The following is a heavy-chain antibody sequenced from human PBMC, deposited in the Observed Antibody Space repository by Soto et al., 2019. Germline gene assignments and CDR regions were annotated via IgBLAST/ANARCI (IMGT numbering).Heavy chain of an antibody. Sequence: SETLSLTCTVSGGSISSSSYYWGWIRQPPGKGLEWIGSIYYSGSTYYNPPLKSRVTISVDTSKNQFSLKLSSVTAADTAVYYCARDVPVFTIFGVVKSEPGNWFDPWGQGTLVTVSS. CDR2: IYYSGST. J-gene: IGHJ5*02. CDR1: GGSISSSSYY. CDR3: ARDVPVFTIFGVVKSEPGNWFDP. V-gene: IGHV4-39*07. D-gene: IGHD3-3*01.